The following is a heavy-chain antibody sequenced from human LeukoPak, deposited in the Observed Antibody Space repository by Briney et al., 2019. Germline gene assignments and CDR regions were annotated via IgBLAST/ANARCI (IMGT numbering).Heavy chain of an antibody. CDR2: IYTSGST. D-gene: IGHD3-9*01. V-gene: IGHV4-4*07. CDR1: GGSISSYY. J-gene: IGHJ3*02. CDR3: ARLRTYYDILTGYSDDAFDI. Sequence: PSETLSLTCTVSGGSISSYYWSWIRQPAGKGLEWIGRIYTSGSTNYNPSLKSRVTMSVDTSKNQFSLKLSSVTAADTAVYYCARLRTYYDILTGYSDDAFDIWGQGTMVTVSS.